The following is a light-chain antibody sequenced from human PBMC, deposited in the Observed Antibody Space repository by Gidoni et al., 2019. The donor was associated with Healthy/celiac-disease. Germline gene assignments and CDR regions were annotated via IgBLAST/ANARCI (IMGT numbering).Light chain of an antibody. V-gene: IGKV3-11*01. CDR3: QRRSNWHPIT. J-gene: IGKJ5*01. CDR1: QSVSSY. CDR2: DAS. Sequence: DIVLTQSPATLSLSPGERATLSCRASQSVSSYLAWYQQKPGQAPRLLIYDASDRPTGIPARFSGSGTGTDFDLTISSLEPEDLEVYCCQRRSNWHPITFGQGTRLEIK.